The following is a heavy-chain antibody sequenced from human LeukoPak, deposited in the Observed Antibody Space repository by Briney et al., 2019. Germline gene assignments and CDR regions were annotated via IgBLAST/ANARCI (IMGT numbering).Heavy chain of an antibody. Sequence: SETLSLTCTVSGGSISSYYWSWVRQPPGKGLEWVGYIYYSGSTNYNPSLKSRGTISVDTSKNQISLKLRYVTAADTPVYYCASRYCSGGSCYSGGNWFDPWGQGTLVTVSS. J-gene: IGHJ5*02. V-gene: IGHV4-59*08. CDR1: GGSISSYY. CDR2: IYYSGST. CDR3: ASRYCSGGSCYSGGNWFDP. D-gene: IGHD2-15*01.